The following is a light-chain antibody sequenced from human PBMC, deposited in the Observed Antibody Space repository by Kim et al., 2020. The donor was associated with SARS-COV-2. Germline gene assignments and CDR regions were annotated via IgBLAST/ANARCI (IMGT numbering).Light chain of an antibody. CDR3: KKFGSSGWT. CDR2: FES. CDR1: QSVTTNY. Sequence: EIVMTQSPAILSVSPGDRATLSCRASQSVTTNYLSCYQQNPGPAPSLILFESRRAAGIPARFSGSGSGTDFTLTISRLESEDFAVYYCKKFGSSGWTFGQGPKVDIK. V-gene: IGKV3-20*01. J-gene: IGKJ1*01.